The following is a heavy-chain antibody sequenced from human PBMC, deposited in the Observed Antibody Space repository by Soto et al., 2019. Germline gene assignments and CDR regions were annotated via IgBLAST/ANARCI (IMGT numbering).Heavy chain of an antibody. CDR3: LRSYDF. CDR2: IKTDGSST. CDR1: GFTFSGYW. Sequence: EVQLVESGGDLVQPGGSLRLSCAASGFTFSGYWMHWVRQAPGKGLVWVARIKTDGSSTDYADSVRGRFTISRDNAKNTLYLQMNSLRAEDTSVYYCLRSYDFWGQGTLVTGSS. V-gene: IGHV3-74*01. J-gene: IGHJ4*02.